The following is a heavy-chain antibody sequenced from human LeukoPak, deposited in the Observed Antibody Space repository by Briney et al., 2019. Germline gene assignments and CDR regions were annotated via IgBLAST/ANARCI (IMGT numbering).Heavy chain of an antibody. J-gene: IGHJ4*02. CDR1: GFTFGSYA. D-gene: IGHD3-10*01. CDR3: VKVDAVISPGIDY. CDR2: ISGSGASS. V-gene: IGHV3-23*01. Sequence: QPGGSLRLSCVASGFTFGSYAMSWVRQAPGKGLEWLSGISGSGASSFTADSVKGRFTISRDNSKNTLYLQMYSLRAEDTALYFCVKVDAVISPGIDYWGQGTLVTVSS.